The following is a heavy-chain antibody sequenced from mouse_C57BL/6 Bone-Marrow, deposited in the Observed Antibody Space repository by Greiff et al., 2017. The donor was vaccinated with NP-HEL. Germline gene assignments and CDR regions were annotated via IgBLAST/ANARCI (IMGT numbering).Heavy chain of an antibody. CDR2: ISNGGGST. V-gene: IGHV5-12*01. D-gene: IGHD3-2*02. CDR1: GFTFSDYY. CDR3: ARPTAQATGYYAMDY. Sequence: EVQVVESGGGLVQPGGSLKLSCAASGFTFSDYYMYWVRQTPEKRLEWVAYISNGGGSTYYPDTVKGRFTISRDNAKNTLYLQMSRLKSEDTAMYYCARPTAQATGYYAMDYWGQGTSVTVSS. J-gene: IGHJ4*01.